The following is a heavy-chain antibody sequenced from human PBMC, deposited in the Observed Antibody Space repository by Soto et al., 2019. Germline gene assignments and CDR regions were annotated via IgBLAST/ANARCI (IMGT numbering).Heavy chain of an antibody. CDR2: ISAYNGNT. J-gene: IGHJ6*03. CDR3: ATSYGGGDYKSDEAVDAFDIWGQGTMVIVSSGKPSDTAVYYCARTGYYYYYMDV. CDR1: GYTFTSYG. Sequence: GASVKVSCKASGYTFTSYGISWVRQAPGQGLEWMGWISAYNGNTNYAQKLQDRVTMTTDTSTSTAYMELRSLRSDDTAVYYCATSYGGGDYKSDEAVDAFDIWGQGTMVIVSSGKPSDTAVYYCARTGYYYYYMDVWGKGTTVTVSS. V-gene: IGHV1-18*01. D-gene: IGHD4-17*01.